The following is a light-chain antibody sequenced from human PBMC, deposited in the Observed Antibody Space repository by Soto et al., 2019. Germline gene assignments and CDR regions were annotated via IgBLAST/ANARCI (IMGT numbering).Light chain of an antibody. CDR1: SSDVGGYNY. CDR3: SSYTSSSTRV. V-gene: IGLV2-14*01. Sequence: QSALTQPASVSGSPGKSITISCTGTSSDVGGYNYVSWYQQHPGKAPKLMIYDVSNRPSGVSNRFSGSKSGNTASLTISGLQAEDEADYYCSSYTSSSTRVFGGGTKVTVL. J-gene: IGLJ2*01. CDR2: DVS.